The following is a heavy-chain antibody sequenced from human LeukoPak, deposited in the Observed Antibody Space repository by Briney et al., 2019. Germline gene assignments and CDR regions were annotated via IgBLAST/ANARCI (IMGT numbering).Heavy chain of an antibody. CDR1: GFTFSSYG. CDR2: IRYDGSNK. CDR3: TGNYYGSGSYADFDY. D-gene: IGHD3-10*01. Sequence: GGSLRLSCAASGFTFSSYGMHWVRQAPGKGLEGVAFIRYDGSNKYYADSVKGRFTISRDNSKNTAYLQMDSLKTEDPAVYYCTGNYYGSGSYADFDYWGQGTLVTVSS. V-gene: IGHV3-30*02. J-gene: IGHJ4*02.